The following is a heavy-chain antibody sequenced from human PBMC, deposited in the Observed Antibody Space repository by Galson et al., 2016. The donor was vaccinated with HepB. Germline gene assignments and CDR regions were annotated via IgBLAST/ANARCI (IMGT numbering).Heavy chain of an antibody. CDR2: VSYDVRRK. Sequence: SLRLSCAASGFSFSNYALHWVRQAPGQGLEWVAVVSYDVRRKYYAGSVRGRFTISRDNSKDTLYLQMNSLRAEDTAVYYCARSRGSYGSGSYWAVLDYWGQGTLVTVSS. D-gene: IGHD3-10*01. CDR3: ARSRGSYGSGSYWAVLDY. CDR1: GFSFSNYA. V-gene: IGHV3-30*04. J-gene: IGHJ4*02.